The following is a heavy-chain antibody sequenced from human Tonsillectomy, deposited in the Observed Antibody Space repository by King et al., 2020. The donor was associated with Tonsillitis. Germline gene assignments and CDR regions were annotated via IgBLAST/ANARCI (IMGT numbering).Heavy chain of an antibody. Sequence: QLQESGPGLVKPSQTLSLTCNVSGGSISGGAYYWSWIRQHPGKGLVWIGYIYNNGNTYYTPSLKSRLTISVDTSKNRFSLKLSSVTAADTAVYYCGRYEGAVFDPWGQGTLVTVSS. D-gene: IGHD3-3*01. CDR3: GRYEGAVFDP. J-gene: IGHJ5*02. CDR2: IYNNGNT. V-gene: IGHV4-31*03. CDR1: GGSISGGAYY.